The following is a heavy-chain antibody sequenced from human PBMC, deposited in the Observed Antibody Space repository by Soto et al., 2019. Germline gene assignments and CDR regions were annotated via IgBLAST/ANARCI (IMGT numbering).Heavy chain of an antibody. Sequence: GGSLRLSCAASGFTFTRYSMNWVRQAPGKGLEWVSSISSTTNYIYYGDSMKGRFTISRDNTKNSLYLEMNSLRAEDTAVYYRARESEDLTSNFDYWGQGTLVTVSS. CDR3: ARESEDLTSNFDY. CDR2: ISSTTNYI. J-gene: IGHJ4*02. V-gene: IGHV3-21*06. CDR1: GFTFTRYS.